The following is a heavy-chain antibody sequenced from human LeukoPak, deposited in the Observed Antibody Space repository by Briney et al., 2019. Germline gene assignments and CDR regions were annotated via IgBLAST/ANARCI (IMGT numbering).Heavy chain of an antibody. CDR3: AKDWSTDWSNWFDS. Sequence: GGSLRLSCAASGFTFSSYGMHWVRQAPGNGLDWVAFARPDDSNKHYGDSVQGRFTIFRDNSRNTLYLQMNSLRVEDAAMYYCAKDWSTDWSNWFDSWGPGSLVTVSS. D-gene: IGHD3-3*01. V-gene: IGHV3-30*02. J-gene: IGHJ5*01. CDR1: GFTFSSYG. CDR2: ARPDDSNK.